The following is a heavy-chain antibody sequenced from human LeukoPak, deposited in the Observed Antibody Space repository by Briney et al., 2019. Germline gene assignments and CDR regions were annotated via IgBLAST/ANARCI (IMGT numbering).Heavy chain of an antibody. CDR2: ISSSDSTI. J-gene: IGHJ4*02. Sequence: GGSLRLSCAASGFTLSSYAMSWVRQAPGKGLEWVSYISSSDSTIYYADSVKGRFTISRDNAKNSLYLQMNSLRAGDTAVYYCARTIEMATISYFDSWGQGTRVTVSS. D-gene: IGHD5-24*01. CDR3: ARTIEMATISYFDS. CDR1: GFTLSSYA. V-gene: IGHV3-48*03.